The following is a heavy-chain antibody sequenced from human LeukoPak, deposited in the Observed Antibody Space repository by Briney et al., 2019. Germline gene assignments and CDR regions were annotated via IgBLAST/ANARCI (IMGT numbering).Heavy chain of an antibody. J-gene: IGHJ6*02. Sequence: ASVKVSCKASGYTFTSYYMHWVRQAPGQGLEWMGIINPSGGSTSYAQKFQGRVTMTRNTSISTAYMELSSLRSEDTAVYYCARGIYYDFWSGYYTGSYYYGMDVWGQGTTVTVSS. CDR1: GYTFTSYY. CDR2: INPSGGST. V-gene: IGHV1-46*01. D-gene: IGHD3-3*01. CDR3: ARGIYYDFWSGYYTGSYYYGMDV.